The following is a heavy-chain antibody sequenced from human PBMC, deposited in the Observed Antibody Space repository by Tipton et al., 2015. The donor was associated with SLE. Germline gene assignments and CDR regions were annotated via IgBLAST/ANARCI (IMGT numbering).Heavy chain of an antibody. J-gene: IGHJ4*02. CDR1: GGSISSYY. CDR2: IYISGST. D-gene: IGHD3-10*01. Sequence: GLVKPSETLSLTCTVSGGSISSYYWSWIRQSPGKELEWIGYIYISGSTNYNPSLKSRVTTSVDTSKNRFSLRLSSVTAADTAVYYCARGAREMIRGVIGYWGQGILVTVSS. V-gene: IGHV4-4*08. CDR3: ARGAREMIRGVIGY.